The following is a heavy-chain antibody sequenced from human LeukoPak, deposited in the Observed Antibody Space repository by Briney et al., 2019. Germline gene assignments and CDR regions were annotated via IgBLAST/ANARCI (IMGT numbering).Heavy chain of an antibody. V-gene: IGHV4-34*01. CDR3: ARGPVGYYDSSGYYNDY. D-gene: IGHD3-22*01. CDR1: GGSISSYY. Sequence: SETLPLTCTVSGGSISSYYWSWIRQPPGKGLEWIGEINHSGSTNYNPSLKSRVTISVDTSKNQFSLKLSSVTAADTAVYYCARGPVGYYDSSGYYNDYWGQGTLVTVSS. J-gene: IGHJ4*02. CDR2: INHSGST.